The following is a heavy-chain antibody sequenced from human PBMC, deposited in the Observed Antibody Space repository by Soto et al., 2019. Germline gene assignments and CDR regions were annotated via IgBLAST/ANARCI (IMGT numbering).Heavy chain of an antibody. CDR2: IRQDGNEN. CDR3: ARDHIDGWKFDY. V-gene: IGHV3-7*01. Sequence: EVQLVESGGGLVQPGGSLRLSCAASGFTFSNYWMSWVRQAPGKGLEWVANIRQDGNENYYVDSVKGRFTTSRDNNKDSFLLPMNRLRAEDNAVYYCARDHIDGWKFDYWGRGTLVTVSS. D-gene: IGHD6-19*01. J-gene: IGHJ4*02. CDR1: GFTFSNYW.